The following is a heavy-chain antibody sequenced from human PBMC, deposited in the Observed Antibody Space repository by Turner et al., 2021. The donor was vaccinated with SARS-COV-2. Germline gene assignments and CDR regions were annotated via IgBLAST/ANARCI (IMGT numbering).Heavy chain of an antibody. J-gene: IGHJ4*02. CDR1: GYTITELS. CDR2: FEPEDGGT. Sequence: QVQLVQSGAEVKKPGASVKVPCKTSGYTITELSMHWVRQAPGKGLGWMGGFEPEDGGTIYAQKFQDRVTMTEDTSTDTAYMELSSLRSEDTALYYCATGYAYCGGDCSIHYWGQGTLVTVSS. CDR3: ATGYAYCGGDCSIHY. V-gene: IGHV1-24*01. D-gene: IGHD2-21*02.